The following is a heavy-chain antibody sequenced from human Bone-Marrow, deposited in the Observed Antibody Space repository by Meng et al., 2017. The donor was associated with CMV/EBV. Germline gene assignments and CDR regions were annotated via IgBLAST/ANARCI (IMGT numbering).Heavy chain of an antibody. CDR1: GYSISSGYY. D-gene: IGHD3-16*01. Sequence: GSLRLSCTVSGYSISSGYYWGWIRQPPGKGLEWIGSIYHSGSTYYNPSLKSRVTISVDTSKNQFSLKLSSVTAADTAVYYCARYTFGGVRVYYYGMDVWGQGTTATVSS. J-gene: IGHJ6*02. V-gene: IGHV4-38-2*02. CDR3: ARYTFGGVRVYYYGMDV. CDR2: IYHSGST.